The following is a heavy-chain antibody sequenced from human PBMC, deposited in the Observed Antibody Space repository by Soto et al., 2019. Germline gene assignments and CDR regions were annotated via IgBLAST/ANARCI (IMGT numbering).Heavy chain of an antibody. D-gene: IGHD6-13*01. V-gene: IGHV5-10-1*01. CDR1: GYSFTSYW. CDR3: ARTAAAGKYYYGVDV. CDR2: IDPSDSYT. Sequence: LGESLKISCKGSGYSFTSYWISWVRQMPGKGLEWMGRIDPSDSYTNYSPSFQGHVTISADKSISTAYLQWSSLKASDTAMYYCARTAAAGKYYYGVDVWGQGTTVTVS. J-gene: IGHJ6*02.